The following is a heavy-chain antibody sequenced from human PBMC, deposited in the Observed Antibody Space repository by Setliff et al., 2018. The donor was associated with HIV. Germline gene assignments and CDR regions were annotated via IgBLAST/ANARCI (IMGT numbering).Heavy chain of an antibody. CDR1: GGSISSHY. D-gene: IGHD6-19*01. CDR2: IYYSGST. Sequence: PSETLSLTCTVSGGSISSHYWSWIRQPPGKGLEWIGYIYYSGSTNYNPSLKSRVTISVDTTKNQFSLKLSSVIAADTAVYYCTTSTVAGLFDYWDQGAPVTVSS. CDR3: TTSTVAGLFDY. V-gene: IGHV4-59*11. J-gene: IGHJ4*02.